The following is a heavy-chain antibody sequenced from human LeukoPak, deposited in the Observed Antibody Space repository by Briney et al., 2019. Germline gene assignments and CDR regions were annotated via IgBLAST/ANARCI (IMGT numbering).Heavy chain of an antibody. J-gene: IGHJ4*02. CDR1: GFTFGDYA. CDR3: TREDDYTQHY. CDR2: IRSKAYGGTT. D-gene: IGHD4-11*01. Sequence: GGSLRLSCTASGFTFGDYAMSWVRQAPGKGLEWVGFIRSKAYGGTTEYAASVKGRFTISRDDSKSIAYLQMNSLKTEDTAVYYCTREDDYTQHYWGQGTLVTVSS. V-gene: IGHV3-49*04.